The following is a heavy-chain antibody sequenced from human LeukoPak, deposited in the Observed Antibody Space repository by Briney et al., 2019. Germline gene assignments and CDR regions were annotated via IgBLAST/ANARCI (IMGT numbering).Heavy chain of an antibody. CDR3: ARDPGAAAGPRFDP. J-gene: IGHJ5*02. CDR2: IWYDGSNK. D-gene: IGHD6-13*01. CDR1: GFTFSSYG. V-gene: IGHV3-33*01. Sequence: GGSLRLSCAASGFTFSSYGMHWVRQAPGKGLEWVAVIWYDGSNKYYADSVKGRFTISRDNSKNTLYLQMNSLRAEDTAVYYCARDPGAAAGPRFDPWGQGTLVTVSS.